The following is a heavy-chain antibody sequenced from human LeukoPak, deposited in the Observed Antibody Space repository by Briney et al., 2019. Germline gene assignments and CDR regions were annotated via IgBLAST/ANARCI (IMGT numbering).Heavy chain of an antibody. CDR3: AKDGGPNYDNSGYSDDAFDF. Sequence: GGSLRLSCAASGFTFSSYGMSWVRQAPGKGLEWVSTISGGGGDTYYADSVKGRFTISRDNSKNTLFLQMNSLRAEDTAVYYCAKDGGPNYDNSGYSDDAFDFWGQGTMVTVSS. CDR1: GFTFSSYG. J-gene: IGHJ3*01. CDR2: ISGGGGDT. D-gene: IGHD3-22*01. V-gene: IGHV3-23*01.